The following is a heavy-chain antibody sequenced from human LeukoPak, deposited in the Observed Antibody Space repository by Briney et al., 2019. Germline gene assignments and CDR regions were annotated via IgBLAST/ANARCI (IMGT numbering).Heavy chain of an antibody. Sequence: ASVQVSCKASGYTFTSYGISWVRQAPGQGLERMGWITAYNGNTNYAQKLQGRVTMTTDTSTSKAYMELRSLRSDDTAVYYCARDPATYNWNDVDYFDYWGQGTLVTVSS. J-gene: IGHJ4*02. D-gene: IGHD1-1*01. CDR3: ARDPATYNWNDVDYFDY. CDR1: GYTFTSYG. V-gene: IGHV1-18*01. CDR2: ITAYNGNT.